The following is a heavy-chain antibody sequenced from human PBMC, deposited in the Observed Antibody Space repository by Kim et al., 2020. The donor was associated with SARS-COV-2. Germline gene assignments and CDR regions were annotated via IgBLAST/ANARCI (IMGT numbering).Heavy chain of an antibody. CDR2: IKQDGSEK. CDR3: ARTRDDSSWPRGCYYYYYMDV. Sequence: GGSLRLSCAASGFTFSSYWMSWVRQAPGKGLEWVANIKQDGSEKYYVDSVKGRFTISRDNAKNSLYLQMNSLIAEDTAVYYCARTRDDSSWPRGCYYYYYMDVWGKGTTVTVSS. J-gene: IGHJ6*03. V-gene: IGHV3-7*01. CDR1: GFTFSSYW. D-gene: IGHD6-13*01.